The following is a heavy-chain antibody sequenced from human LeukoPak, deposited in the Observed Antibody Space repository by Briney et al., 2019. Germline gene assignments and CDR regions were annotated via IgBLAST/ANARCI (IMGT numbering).Heavy chain of an antibody. CDR1: GFTFSSYW. Sequence: PGGSLRLSCAASGFTFSSYWMSWVRQAPGKGLEWVANIKQDGSEKYYADSVKGRFTISRDNSKNTLYLQMNSLRAEDTAVYYCAKDGLELRSAFDYWGQGTLVTVSS. V-gene: IGHV3-7*01. CDR3: AKDGLELRSAFDY. CDR2: IKQDGSEK. D-gene: IGHD1-7*01. J-gene: IGHJ4*02.